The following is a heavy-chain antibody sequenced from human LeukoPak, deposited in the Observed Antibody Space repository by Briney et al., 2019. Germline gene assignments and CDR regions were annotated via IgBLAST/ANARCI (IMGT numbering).Heavy chain of an antibody. D-gene: IGHD6-19*01. J-gene: IGHJ4*02. CDR2: ISSSSGYI. CDR1: GFTFSSYS. CDR3: AKNPSGWYDTVTSLDY. Sequence: PGGSLRLSCAASGFTFSSYSMNWVRQAPGKGLEWVSSISSSSGYIYYADSVKGRFTISRDNSKNTLYLQMNSLRAEDTAVYYCAKNPSGWYDTVTSLDYWGQGTLVTVSS. V-gene: IGHV3-21*04.